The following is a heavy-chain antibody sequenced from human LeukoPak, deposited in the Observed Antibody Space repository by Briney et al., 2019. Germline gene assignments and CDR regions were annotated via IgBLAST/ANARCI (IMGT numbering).Heavy chain of an antibody. V-gene: IGHV3-48*03. D-gene: IGHD1-26*01. Sequence: GGSLRLSCAASGLNLSSYEMNWVRQAPGNGLEWDSYISSIGSTIFYAHSVKGHFTIQKDNAQNSLYLQMTSLRAEDTAVYYCARDLLGLHDFWGEGTLVTVSS. CDR3: ARDLLGLHDF. CDR1: GLNLSSYE. CDR2: ISSIGSTI. J-gene: IGHJ4*02.